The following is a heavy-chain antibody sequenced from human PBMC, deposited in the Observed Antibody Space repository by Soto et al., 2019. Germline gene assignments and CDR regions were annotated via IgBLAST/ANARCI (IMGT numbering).Heavy chain of an antibody. CDR2: IGTAGDP. CDR3: ARDDYVWGSYSHLYYFDY. J-gene: IGHJ4*02. D-gene: IGHD3-16*01. Sequence: GGSLRLSCAASGFTFSSYDMHWVRQATGKGLEWVSAIGTAGDPYYPGSVKGRFTISRENAKNSLYLQMNSLRAGDTAVYYCARDDYVWGSYSHLYYFDYWGQGTLVTVS. V-gene: IGHV3-13*05. CDR1: GFTFSSYD.